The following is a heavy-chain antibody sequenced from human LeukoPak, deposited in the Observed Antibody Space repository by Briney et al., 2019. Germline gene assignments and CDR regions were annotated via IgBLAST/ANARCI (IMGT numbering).Heavy chain of an antibody. CDR2: MNPNSGNT. V-gene: IGHV1-8*03. CDR3: ARAAHYYGDDDIDY. Sequence: ASVKVSYKASGYTFTSYDINWVRQATGQGLEWMGWMNPNSGNTGYAQKFQGRVTITRNTSISTAYMELSSLRSEDTAVYYCARAAHYYGDDDIDYWGQGTLVTVSS. D-gene: IGHD4-17*01. CDR1: GYTFTSYD. J-gene: IGHJ4*02.